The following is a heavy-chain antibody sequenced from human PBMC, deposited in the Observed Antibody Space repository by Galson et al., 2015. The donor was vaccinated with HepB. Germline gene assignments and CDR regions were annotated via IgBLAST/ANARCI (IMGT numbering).Heavy chain of an antibody. CDR2: IIPIIDTA. J-gene: IGHJ2*01. Sequence: SCKASGGIFRTYTVSWVRQAPGQGLEWMGRIIPIIDTANNEQKVRGRITITAHKSTSTAYMELSSLRSEDTAVYYCAISPVGTHWYFDLWGRGTLVSVSS. V-gene: IGHV1-69*08. CDR1: GGIFRTYT. CDR3: AISPVGTHWYFDL. D-gene: IGHD6-13*01.